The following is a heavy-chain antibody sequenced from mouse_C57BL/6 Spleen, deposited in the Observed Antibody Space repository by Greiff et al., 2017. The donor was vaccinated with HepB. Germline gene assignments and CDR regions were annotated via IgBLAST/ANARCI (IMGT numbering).Heavy chain of an antibody. CDR1: GFSLTSYG. CDR2: IWSGGST. V-gene: IGHV2-2*01. J-gene: IGHJ4*01. Sequence: VKLMESGPGLVQPSQSLSITCTVSGFSLTSYGVHWVRQSPGKGLEWLGVIWSGGSTDYNAAFISRLSISKDNSKSQVFFKMNSLQADDTAIYYCARKAETTVVATGDYYAMDYWGQGTSVTVSS. D-gene: IGHD1-1*01. CDR3: ARKAETTVVATGDYYAMDY.